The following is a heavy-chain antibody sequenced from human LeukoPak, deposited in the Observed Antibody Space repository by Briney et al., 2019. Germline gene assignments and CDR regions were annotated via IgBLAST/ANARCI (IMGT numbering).Heavy chain of an antibody. CDR2: IYYSGST. CDR1: GGSISSSIYY. J-gene: IGHJ4*02. CDR3: ARQRRRLVDTPYYFDY. Sequence: PSETLSLTCTVSGGSISSSIYYWGWIRQPPGKGLEWIGSIYYSGSTYYNPSLKSRVTISVDTSKNQFSLKLSSVTAADTAVYYCARQRRRLVDTPYYFDYWGQGTLVTVSS. D-gene: IGHD5-18*01. V-gene: IGHV4-39*01.